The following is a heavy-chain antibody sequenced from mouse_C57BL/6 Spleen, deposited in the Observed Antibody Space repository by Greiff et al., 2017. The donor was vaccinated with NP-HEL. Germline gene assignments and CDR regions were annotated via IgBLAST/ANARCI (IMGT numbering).Heavy chain of an antibody. J-gene: IGHJ4*01. CDR3: AREGDYYGSSYGGYAMDY. CDR2: IYPGSGST. Sequence: QVQLQQSGAELVKPGASVKMSCKASGYTFTSYWITWVKQRPGQGLEWIGDIYPGSGSTNYNEKFKSKATLTVDTSSSTAYMQLSSLTSEDSAVYYCAREGDYYGSSYGGYAMDYWGQGTSVTVSS. V-gene: IGHV1-55*01. D-gene: IGHD1-1*01. CDR1: GYTFTSYW.